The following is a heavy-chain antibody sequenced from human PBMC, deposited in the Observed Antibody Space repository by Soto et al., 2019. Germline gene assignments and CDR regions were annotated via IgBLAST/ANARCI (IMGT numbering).Heavy chain of an antibody. CDR3: AREDCRSTSCSYSTGSYYFDY. J-gene: IGHJ4*02. CDR2: IYYSGNT. CDR1: GDSITSSRYY. D-gene: IGHD2-2*01. V-gene: IGHV4-39*07. Sequence: QLVLQESGPGVVKPSETLSLTCSVSGDSITSSRYYWGWIRQTPQTGLEWIGSIYYSGNTYYNPSLKSRITMSVDTSKNQFSLTLSSVTAADTAVYYCAREDCRSTSCSYSTGSYYFDYWGQGTLVTLSS.